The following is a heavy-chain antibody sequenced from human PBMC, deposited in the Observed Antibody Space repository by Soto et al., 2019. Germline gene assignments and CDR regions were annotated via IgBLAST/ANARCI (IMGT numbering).Heavy chain of an antibody. D-gene: IGHD3-10*01. CDR2: IYYSGST. J-gene: IGHJ4*02. V-gene: IGHV4-39*07. CDR1: GGSISSSSYY. CDR3: ARVNYYGSGSYYNLYYFDY. Sequence: SETLSLTCPVSGGSISSSSYYCGWIRQPPGKGLEWIGSIYYSGSTYYNPSLKSRVTISVDTSKNQFSLKLSSVTAADTAVYYCARVNYYGSGSYYNLYYFDYWGQGTLVTAPQ.